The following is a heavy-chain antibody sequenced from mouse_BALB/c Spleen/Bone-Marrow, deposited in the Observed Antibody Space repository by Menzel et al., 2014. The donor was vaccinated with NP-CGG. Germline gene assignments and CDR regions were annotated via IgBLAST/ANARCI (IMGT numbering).Heavy chain of an antibody. J-gene: IGHJ4*01. D-gene: IGHD4-1*01. V-gene: IGHV1-18*01. Sequence: LKVCGPELVKPGASMKISCKASGYSLTGYSMNWVKRSHGKNLEWIGLINTYNGGTNYNQRFKGRATLTVDKSSSTAYMEFLSLTSEDSAVYYCARSGTRGNYAMDYWGQGTSVTVSS. CDR1: GYSLTGYS. CDR2: INTYNGGT. CDR3: ARSGTRGNYAMDY.